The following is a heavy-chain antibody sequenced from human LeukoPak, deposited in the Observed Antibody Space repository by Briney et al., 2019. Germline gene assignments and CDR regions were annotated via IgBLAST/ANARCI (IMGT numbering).Heavy chain of an antibody. J-gene: IGHJ6*02. Sequence: PSETLSLTCTVSGASISSHYWSWIRQPPGGGLEWIGYTFYSGITNYNPSLKSRVTISADTSKNQISLRLSSVTAADTAVYYCARGRIVVVPAAKFYYYYGMDVWGQGTTVTVSS. CDR3: ARGRIVVVPAAKFYYYYGMDV. CDR1: GASISSHY. CDR2: TFYSGIT. V-gene: IGHV4-59*11. D-gene: IGHD2-2*01.